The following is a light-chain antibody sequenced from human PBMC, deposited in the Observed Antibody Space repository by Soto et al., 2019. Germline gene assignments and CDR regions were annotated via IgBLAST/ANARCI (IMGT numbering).Light chain of an antibody. Sequence: QSVLTQSPSASGTPGQRVSISCSGSTSNIGTNTVRWYQHVPGTAPKLLIYSNDQRPSAVPGRFSGSKSGTSGSLAISGLLSEDEADYYCATWDDSRNVVFGGGTKLTVL. CDR1: TSNIGTNT. CDR3: ATWDDSRNVV. V-gene: IGLV1-44*01. CDR2: SND. J-gene: IGLJ2*01.